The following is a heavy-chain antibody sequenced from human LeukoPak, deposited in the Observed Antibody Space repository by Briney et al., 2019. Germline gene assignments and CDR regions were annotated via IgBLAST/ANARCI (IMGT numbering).Heavy chain of an antibody. J-gene: IGHJ3*02. CDR1: GGPINRLH. Sequence: ASETLSLPCPVLGGPINRLHWSWIRQPPGKGLEWFGYFYFSGGTNYNPPLKSRVPISVDTSKNQFSPKLSSVTAADTAVYYCARHLLKVTVVTPVAFDIWGQGTMVTVSS. CDR3: ARHLLKVTVVTPVAFDI. V-gene: IGHV4-59*08. CDR2: FYFSGGT. D-gene: IGHD4-23*01.